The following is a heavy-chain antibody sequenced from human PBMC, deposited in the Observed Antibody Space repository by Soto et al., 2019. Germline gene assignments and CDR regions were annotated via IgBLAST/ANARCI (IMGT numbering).Heavy chain of an antibody. CDR3: SRDGASSSWHGMDV. J-gene: IGHJ6*02. V-gene: IGHV4-59*01. CDR2: IDYSGRT. CDR1: GGSISSYF. D-gene: IGHD6-19*01. Sequence: ETLSLTCTVSGGSISSYFWSWIRQPPGKGLEWIGYIDYSGRTNYNPSLKNRVSKSVDTSKNQFSLMLNSVTAADTAMYYCSRDGASSSWHGMDVWGQGTTVTVSS.